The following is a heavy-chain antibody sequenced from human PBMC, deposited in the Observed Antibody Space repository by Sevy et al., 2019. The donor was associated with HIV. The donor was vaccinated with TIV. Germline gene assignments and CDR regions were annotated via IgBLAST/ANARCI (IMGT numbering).Heavy chain of an antibody. CDR1: GDSISGYY. CDR3: ARGIAAPRGMDV. D-gene: IGHD6-13*01. V-gene: IGHV4-59*01. Sequence: SETLSLTCTVSGDSISGYYWSWIRQPPGKGLEWIGYFFYSGSTNYNPSLKSRVTISVDTTSNQVSLKVRSVTAADPAVYYCARGIAAPRGMDVWGQGTTVTVSS. CDR2: FFYSGST. J-gene: IGHJ6*02.